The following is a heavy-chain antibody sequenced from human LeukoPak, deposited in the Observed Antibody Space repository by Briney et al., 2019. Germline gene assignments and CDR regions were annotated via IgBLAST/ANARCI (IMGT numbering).Heavy chain of an antibody. V-gene: IGHV1-24*01. CDR1: GYTLTELS. J-gene: IGHJ3*02. CDR3: ARANPGYGDYVFDAFDI. D-gene: IGHD4-17*01. Sequence: ASVKVSCKVSGYTLTELSMHWVRQAPGKGLEWMGGFDPEDGETIYAQKFQGRVTMTEDTSTDTAYVELSSLRSEDTAVYYCARANPGYGDYVFDAFDIWGQGTMGTVSS. CDR2: FDPEDGET.